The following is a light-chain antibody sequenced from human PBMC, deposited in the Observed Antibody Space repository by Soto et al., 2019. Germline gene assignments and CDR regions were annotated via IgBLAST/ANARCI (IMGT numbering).Light chain of an antibody. CDR3: QQYDNLPIT. J-gene: IGKJ5*01. V-gene: IGKV3-15*01. CDR2: GAS. Sequence: EIVMTQSPATLSVSPGERATLSCRASQSVSSSLAWYQQKPGQAPRLLIYGASTRATGIPARFSGSGSGTEFTLTISRLEPEDIATYYCQQYDNLPITFGQGTRLEIK. CDR1: QSVSSS.